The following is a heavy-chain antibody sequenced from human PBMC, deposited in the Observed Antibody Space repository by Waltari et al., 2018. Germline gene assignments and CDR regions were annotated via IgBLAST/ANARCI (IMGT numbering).Heavy chain of an antibody. Sequence: EVQLVESGGGLVQPGGSMGPSRYAPGSPSPSYEINWASQAPGKGLGWVSYISSSGSTIYYADSVKGRFTISRDNAKNSLYLQMNSLRAEDTAVYYCARGPPEDAEYFQHWGQGTLVTVSS. J-gene: IGHJ1*01. CDR2: ISSSGSTI. CDR1: GSPSPSYE. CDR3: ARGPPEDAEYFQH. V-gene: IGHV3-48*03.